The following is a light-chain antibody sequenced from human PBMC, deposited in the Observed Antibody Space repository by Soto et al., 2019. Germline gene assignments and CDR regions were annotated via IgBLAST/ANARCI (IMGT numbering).Light chain of an antibody. V-gene: IGLV2-14*01. CDR2: DVS. J-gene: IGLJ1*01. Sequence: TNPASVSGSPLQASSISYTKNSSDVCGYNYVSWYQQHPGKAPNLMIYDVSNRPSGVSNRFSGSKSGNTASLTISGLQAEDEADYYYRSSTRSRTPPYVFGTGTKVPV. CDR1: SSDVCGYNY. CDR3: RSSTRSRTPPYV.